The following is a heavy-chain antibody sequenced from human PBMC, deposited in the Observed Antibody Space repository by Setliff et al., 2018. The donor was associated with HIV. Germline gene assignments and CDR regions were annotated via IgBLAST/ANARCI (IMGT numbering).Heavy chain of an antibody. Sequence: ASVKVSCKASGYTFTGHYLHWVRQAPGQGLEWMGRINPNSGGMSYAQKFQGRVTMTRDTSITTAYMELSSLISDDTAVYYCARGRYYDSGTYFTETWGRGTLVTVSS. J-gene: IGHJ5*02. D-gene: IGHD3-10*01. CDR1: GYTFTGHY. CDR3: ARGRYYDSGTYFTET. V-gene: IGHV1-2*06. CDR2: INPNSGGM.